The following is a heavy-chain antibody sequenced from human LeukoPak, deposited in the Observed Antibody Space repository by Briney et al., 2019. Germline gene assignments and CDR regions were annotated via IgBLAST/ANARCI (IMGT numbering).Heavy chain of an antibody. CDR1: GYSISSGYY. D-gene: IGHD3-22*01. J-gene: IGHJ3*02. Sequence: PSETLSLTCAVSGYSISSGYYWGWIRQPPGKGLEWIGSIYHSGSTYYNPSLKSRATISVDTSKNQFSLKLSSVTAADTAVYYCARQGLYYYDSSGPDAFDIWGQGTMVTVSS. CDR2: IYHSGST. CDR3: ARQGLYYYDSSGPDAFDI. V-gene: IGHV4-38-2*01.